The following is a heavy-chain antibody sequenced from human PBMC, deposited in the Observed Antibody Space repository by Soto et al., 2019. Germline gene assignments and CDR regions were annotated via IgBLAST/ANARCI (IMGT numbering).Heavy chain of an antibody. V-gene: IGHV5-10-1*01. D-gene: IGHD5-18*01. Sequence: PGESLKISCKGSGYSFTSYWISWVRQMPGKGLEWMGRIDPSDSYTNYSPSFQGHVTISADKSISTAYLQWSSLKASDTAMYYCARPVRSARYGYYYYGMDVWGQGTTVTVSS. CDR1: GYSFTSYW. CDR2: IDPSDSYT. CDR3: ARPVRSARYGYYYYGMDV. J-gene: IGHJ6*02.